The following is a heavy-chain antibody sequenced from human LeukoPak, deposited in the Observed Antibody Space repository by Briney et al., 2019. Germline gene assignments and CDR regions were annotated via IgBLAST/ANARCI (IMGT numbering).Heavy chain of an antibody. CDR3: ARERRGLGAIGY. J-gene: IGHJ4*02. V-gene: IGHV3-7*01. CDR1: GFTFSSYW. D-gene: IGHD1-26*01. Sequence: GTLRLSCAASGFTFSSYWMSWVRPAPGKGLEWVANIKQDGSEKYYVDSVKGRFTISRDNAKNSLYLQMNSLRAEDTAVYYCARERRGLGAIGYWGQGTLVTVSS. CDR2: IKQDGSEK.